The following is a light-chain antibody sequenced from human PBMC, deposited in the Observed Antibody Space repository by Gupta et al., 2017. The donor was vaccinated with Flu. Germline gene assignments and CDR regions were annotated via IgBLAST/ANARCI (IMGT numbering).Light chain of an antibody. CDR2: EDK. CDR3: QSYDSSNLWV. Sequence: NFMLSQPRSVSESPGKTLTISCTRSSGSIASAYVQWYQQRPGSAPTTVIYEDKQRPAGVPVRFSGSIDISSKSASLTISGLKTEDEADYYCQSYDSSNLWVFGGGTKVTVL. V-gene: IGLV6-57*03. CDR1: SGSIASAY. J-gene: IGLJ3*02.